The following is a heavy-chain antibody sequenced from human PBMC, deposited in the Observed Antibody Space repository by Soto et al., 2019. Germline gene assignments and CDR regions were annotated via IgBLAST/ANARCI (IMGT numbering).Heavy chain of an antibody. J-gene: IGHJ4*02. D-gene: IGHD5-12*01. Sequence: GGSLRLSCAASGFTFSSYGMHWVRQAPGKGLEWVAVISYDGSNKYYADSVKGRFTISRDNSKNTLYLQMNSLRAEDTAVYYCAKGTPPLMMATITPEFDYWGQGTLVTVSS. CDR1: GFTFSSYG. CDR3: AKGTPPLMMATITPEFDY. V-gene: IGHV3-30*18. CDR2: ISYDGSNK.